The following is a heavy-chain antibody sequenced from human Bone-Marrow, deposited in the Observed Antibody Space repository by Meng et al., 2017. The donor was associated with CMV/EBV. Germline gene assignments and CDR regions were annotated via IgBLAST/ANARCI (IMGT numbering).Heavy chain of an antibody. V-gene: IGHV1-46*01. D-gene: IGHD3-22*01. CDR1: GYTFTGYY. CDR2: INPSGGST. Sequence: ASVKVSCKASGYTFTGYYMHWVRQAPGQGLEWMGIINPSGGSTSYAQKFQGRVTMTRDTSTSTAYMEVRSLRSADTAVYYCARDYYDSSGYHYYYYGMDVWGQGTTVTVSS. J-gene: IGHJ6*02. CDR3: ARDYYDSSGYHYYYYGMDV.